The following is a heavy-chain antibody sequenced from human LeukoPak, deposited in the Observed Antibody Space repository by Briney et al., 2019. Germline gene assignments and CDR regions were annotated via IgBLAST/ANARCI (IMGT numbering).Heavy chain of an antibody. CDR3: AKDFAQEGTHSVDY. D-gene: IGHD3-10*01. V-gene: IGHV3-23*01. J-gene: IGHJ4*02. Sequence: GGTLRLSCAASGFTFSTYGMGWVRQAPGKGLEWVSAISTGYSTYYADSVKGRFIISRDNPKNTLFLQMNSLRAEDTAVYYCAKDFAQEGTHSVDYWGQGTLVTVSS. CDR2: ISTGYST. CDR1: GFTFSTYG.